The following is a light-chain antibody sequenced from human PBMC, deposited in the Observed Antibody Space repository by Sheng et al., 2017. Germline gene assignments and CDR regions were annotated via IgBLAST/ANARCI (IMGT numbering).Light chain of an antibody. CDR1: QTINTY. V-gene: IGKV1-5*01. CDR3: QQYDAYSLTWT. Sequence: DIQMTQSPSSLSASVGDRVTITCRASQTINTYVNWYQQKPGKAPNLLVYASSILQSGVPSRFSGSGSGTEFTLTINSLQPDDFATYYCQQYDAYSLTWTFGQGTKVEIK. CDR2: ASS. J-gene: IGKJ1*01.